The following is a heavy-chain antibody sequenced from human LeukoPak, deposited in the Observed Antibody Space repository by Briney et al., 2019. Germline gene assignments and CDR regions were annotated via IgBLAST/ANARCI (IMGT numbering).Heavy chain of an antibody. D-gene: IGHD2-15*01. CDR1: GFSFSAYW. CDR2: INPAGSET. Sequence: GGSLRLSCAASGFSFSAYWMTWVRQAPGTGLEWVANINPAGSETYYVDPVKGRFSISRDNAKNLVYLQMNSLRAEDTAVYHCARSGYVAAVDVWGQGTSVTVSS. J-gene: IGHJ4*02. V-gene: IGHV3-7*01. CDR3: ARSGYVAAVDV.